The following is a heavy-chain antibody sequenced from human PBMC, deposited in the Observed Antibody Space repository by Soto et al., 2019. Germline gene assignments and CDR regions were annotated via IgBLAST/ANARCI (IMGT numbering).Heavy chain of an antibody. D-gene: IGHD5-18*01. CDR2: INHSGST. CDR1: GGSFSGYY. V-gene: IGHV4-34*01. Sequence: SETLSLTCAVYGGSFSGYYWSWIRQPPGKGLEWIGEINHSGSTNYNPSLKSRVTISVDTSKNQFSLKLSSVTAADTAVYYCASLRGYSYGSNWFDPWGQGTLVTVSS. J-gene: IGHJ5*02. CDR3: ASLRGYSYGSNWFDP.